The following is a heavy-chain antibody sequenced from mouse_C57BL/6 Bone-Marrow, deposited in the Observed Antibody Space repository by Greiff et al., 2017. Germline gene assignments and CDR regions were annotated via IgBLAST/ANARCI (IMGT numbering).Heavy chain of an antibody. CDR1: GFSLTSYA. CDR3: ARDLNY. Sequence: VKLMESGPGLVAPSQSLSITCTVSGFSLTSYAISWVRQPPGQGLEWLGGIWTGGGTHYNSALKSRLSISKDNSKSQVFLKMNSLQTDDTARYYCARDLNYWGQGTLVTVSA. J-gene: IGHJ3*01. V-gene: IGHV2-9-1*01. CDR2: IWTGGGT.